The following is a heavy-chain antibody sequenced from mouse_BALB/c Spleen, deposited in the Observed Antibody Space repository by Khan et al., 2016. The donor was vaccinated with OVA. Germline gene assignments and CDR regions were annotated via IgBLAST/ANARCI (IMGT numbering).Heavy chain of an antibody. V-gene: IGHV1S56*01. J-gene: IGHJ4*01. CDR1: GYTFASYY. D-gene: IGHD2-1*01. CDR3: ERWRGNLHSYSRDY. Sequence: VQLQESGPELVKPGASVKISCKASGYTFASYYIHWVKQRPGQGLEWIGWIYPGNVNTGYNEKFKGKATLAADKSSNPAYIQLSSLTSEDSAVYFYERWRGNLHSYSRDYWGQGTSVTVSS. CDR2: IYPGNVNT.